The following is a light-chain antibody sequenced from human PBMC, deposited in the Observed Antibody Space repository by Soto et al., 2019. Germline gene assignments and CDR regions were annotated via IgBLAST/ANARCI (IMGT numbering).Light chain of an antibody. CDR2: QAS. CDR1: QSINSW. CDR3: QQYNTYSPT. V-gene: IGKV1-5*03. Sequence: DIQMTQSPSTLSASVGDRVTITCRASQSINSWLAWYQQKPGKAPKLLIYQASTLKSGVPPRFSGSGSGTEFTLTISSLQPGDFATDYCQQYNTYSPTFGQGTKVDIK. J-gene: IGKJ1*01.